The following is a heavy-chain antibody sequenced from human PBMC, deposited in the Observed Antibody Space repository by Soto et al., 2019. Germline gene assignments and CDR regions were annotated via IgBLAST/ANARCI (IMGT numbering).Heavy chain of an antibody. D-gene: IGHD3-10*01. Sequence: GGSLRLSCAASGFSFSNYAMNWVRQAQGKGLEWVASILHDDARQSYADSVKGRFAISLDNYQNTLFLQMNRLGPEDAAVYYCARDLLPYHICWSNYPSAEHCFEHWGLGT. CDR3: ARDLLPYHICWSNYPSAEHCFEH. CDR1: GFSFSNYA. J-gene: IGHJ4*02. CDR2: ILHDDARQ. V-gene: IGHV3-30*09.